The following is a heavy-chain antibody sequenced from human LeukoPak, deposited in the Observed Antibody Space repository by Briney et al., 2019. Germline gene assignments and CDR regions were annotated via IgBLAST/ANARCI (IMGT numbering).Heavy chain of an antibody. CDR3: ARDASYGSGSYGEKHDAFDI. CDR2: VSGSGSET. V-gene: IGHV3-23*01. Sequence: GGSLRLSCAASGLTRSNYGMSWVRQAPGKGLEWVSVVSGSGSETYSADSVKGRFTISRHNSKNTLYLQMNSLRAEDTAVYYCARDASYGSGSYGEKHDAFDIWGQGTMVTVSS. CDR1: GLTRSNYG. J-gene: IGHJ3*02. D-gene: IGHD3-10*01.